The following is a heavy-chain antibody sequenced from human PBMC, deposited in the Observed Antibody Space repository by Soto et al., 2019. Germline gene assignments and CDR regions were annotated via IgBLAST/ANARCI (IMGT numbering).Heavy chain of an antibody. CDR2: ISAYNGNT. V-gene: IGHV1-18*01. Sequence: GSVKVSCKASGYTFTSYGISWVRQAPGQGLEWMGWISAYNGNTNYAQKLQGRVTMTTDTSTSTAYMELRSLRSDDTAVYYCARAIPPYRYFDYWGQGTLVTVSS. J-gene: IGHJ4*02. CDR1: GYTFTSYG. CDR3: ARAIPPYRYFDY. D-gene: IGHD2-2*02.